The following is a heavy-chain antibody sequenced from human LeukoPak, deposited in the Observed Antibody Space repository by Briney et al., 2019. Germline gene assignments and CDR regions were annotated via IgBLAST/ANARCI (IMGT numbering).Heavy chain of an antibody. V-gene: IGHV3-11*04. CDR3: ARDSSYYDSSGYYYADY. D-gene: IGHD3-22*01. J-gene: IGHJ4*02. CDR2: ISSSGSTI. CDR1: GFTFGDYP. Sequence: GGSLRLSCTTSGFTFGDYPMSWFRQAPGKGLEWVSYISSSGSTIYYADSVKGRFTISRDNAKNSLYLQMNSLRAEDTAVYYCARDSSYYDSSGYYYADYWGQGTLVTVSS.